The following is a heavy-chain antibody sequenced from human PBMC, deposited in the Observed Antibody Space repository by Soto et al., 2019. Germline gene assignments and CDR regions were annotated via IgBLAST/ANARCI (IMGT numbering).Heavy chain of an antibody. J-gene: IGHJ4*02. Sequence: GGSLRLSCAASGFTFSSYAMSWVRQAPGKGLEWVSAISGSGGSTYYADSVKGRFTISRDNSKNTLYLQMHSLRAEDMAVYYCAKPPYCTNGVCYATVDYWGQGTLVPVSS. CDR1: GFTFSSYA. CDR2: ISGSGGST. V-gene: IGHV3-23*01. D-gene: IGHD2-8*01. CDR3: AKPPYCTNGVCYATVDY.